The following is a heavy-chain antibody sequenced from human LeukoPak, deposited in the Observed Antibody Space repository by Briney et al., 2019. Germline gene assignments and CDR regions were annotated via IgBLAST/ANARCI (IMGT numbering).Heavy chain of an antibody. Sequence: RPGGSLRLSCAASGFTFNSYAMSWVRQAPGKGLEWVSAISGSGGSTYYADSVKGRFTISRDNSKNTLYLQMNSLRAEDTAVYYCARRAGGYSHPYDYWGQGILVTVSS. V-gene: IGHV3-23*01. CDR1: GFTFNSYA. CDR2: ISGSGGST. D-gene: IGHD4-23*01. CDR3: ARRAGGYSHPYDY. J-gene: IGHJ4*02.